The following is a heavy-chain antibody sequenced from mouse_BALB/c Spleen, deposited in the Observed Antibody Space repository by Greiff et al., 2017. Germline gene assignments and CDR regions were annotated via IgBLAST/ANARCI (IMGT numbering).Heavy chain of an antibody. Sequence: QVQLQQSGPELVKPGASVKISCKASGYAFSSSWMNWVKQRPGQGLEWIGRIYPGDGDTNYNGKFKGKATLTADKSSSTAYMQLSSLTSVDSAVYFCARRDSPYSNYDAMDYWGQGTSVTVSS. V-gene: IGHV1-82*01. CDR2: IYPGDGDT. CDR3: ARRDSPYSNYDAMDY. CDR1: GYAFSSSW. D-gene: IGHD2-5*01. J-gene: IGHJ4*01.